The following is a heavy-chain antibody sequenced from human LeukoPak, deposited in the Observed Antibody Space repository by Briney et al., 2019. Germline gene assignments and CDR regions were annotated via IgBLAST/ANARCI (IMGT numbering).Heavy chain of an antibody. CDR2: IYYSGST. V-gene: IGHV4-59*01. CDR3: ARGGDWELQHYWYFDL. Sequence: SETLSLTCTVSGGSISSYYWSWIRQPPGKGLEWIGYIYYSGSTNYNPSLKSRVTISVDTSKNQFSLKLSSVTAADTAVYYCARGGDWELQHYWYFDLWGRGTLVTVSS. CDR1: GGSISSYY. D-gene: IGHD1-26*01. J-gene: IGHJ2*01.